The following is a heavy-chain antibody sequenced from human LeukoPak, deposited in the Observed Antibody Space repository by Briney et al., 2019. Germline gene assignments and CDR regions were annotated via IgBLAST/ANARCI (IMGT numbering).Heavy chain of an antibody. CDR3: ARVLRPMASQYYFDY. D-gene: IGHD3-10*01. J-gene: IGHJ4*02. CDR2: IYYSGTT. CDR1: GASINTYY. Sequence: SETLSLTCTVSGASINTYYWSCIRQHPGKGLEWIGYIYYSGTTSYNPSLKTRVTISIDTSKNQFSLKLSSVTAADTAVYYCARVLRPMASQYYFDYWGQGTLVTVSS. V-gene: IGHV4-59*01.